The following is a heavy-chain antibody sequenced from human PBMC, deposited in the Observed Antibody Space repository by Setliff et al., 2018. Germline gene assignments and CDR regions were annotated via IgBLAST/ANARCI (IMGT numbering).Heavy chain of an antibody. D-gene: IGHD2-21*02. Sequence: LRLSCAASGFTFSSYSMNWVRQAPGKGLEWVSYITSSSVTIYYADSVKGRFTISRDNAKNSLYLQMDSLRAEDTAVYYCARNWVTAQHYYYGMDVWGQGTTVTVSS. V-gene: IGHV3-48*01. J-gene: IGHJ6*02. CDR2: ITSSSVTI. CDR1: GFTFSSYS. CDR3: ARNWVTAQHYYYGMDV.